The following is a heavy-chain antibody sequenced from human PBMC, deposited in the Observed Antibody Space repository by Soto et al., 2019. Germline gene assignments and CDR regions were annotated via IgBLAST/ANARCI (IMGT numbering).Heavy chain of an antibody. Sequence: SETLSLTCTVSGGSISSGSYYWTWIRQHPGKGLEWIGHIYSTESTNYNPSLKSRLTISVDMSASQFSLKLSSVTVADTAVYYCGRGDSRTKTRYYFARGGRGTLVPVSS. V-gene: IGHV4-31*03. D-gene: IGHD3-22*01. CDR2: IYSTEST. CDR1: GGSISSGSYY. CDR3: GRGDSRTKTRYYFAR. J-gene: IGHJ4*02.